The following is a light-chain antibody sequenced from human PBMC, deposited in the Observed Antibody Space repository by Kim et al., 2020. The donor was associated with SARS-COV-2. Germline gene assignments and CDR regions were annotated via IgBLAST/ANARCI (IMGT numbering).Light chain of an antibody. V-gene: IGLV3-1*01. CDR2: QDT. Sequence: SYELTQPPSVPVSPGQTASITCSGDKLGDKFACWYQQQPGQSPVLVIYQDTKRPSGIPERFSGSKSGNTATLTISGTQAMDEADYYCQAGDNGLNVLGGGTQLTVL. J-gene: IGLJ3*02. CDR1: KLGDKF. CDR3: QAGDNGLNV.